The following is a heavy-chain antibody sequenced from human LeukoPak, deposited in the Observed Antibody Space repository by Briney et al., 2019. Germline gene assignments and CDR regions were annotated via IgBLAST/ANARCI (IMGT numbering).Heavy chain of an antibody. D-gene: IGHD1-26*01. J-gene: IGHJ4*02. CDR1: GFTVSNNY. CDR2: INSAGST. Sequence: GGSLRLSCTASGFTVSNNYMSWVRQVPGKGLEWVSIINSAGSTYYADSVKGRLTISRDNSKNSLYLQMNSLRAEDTAVYYCARDLSGTYAFDYWGQGTLVTVSS. V-gene: IGHV3-53*01. CDR3: ARDLSGTYAFDY.